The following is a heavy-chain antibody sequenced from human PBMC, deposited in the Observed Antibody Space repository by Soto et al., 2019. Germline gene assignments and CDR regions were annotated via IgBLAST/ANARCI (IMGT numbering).Heavy chain of an antibody. CDR1: GDSINSDKYY. J-gene: IGHJ4*02. V-gene: IGHV4-39*01. D-gene: IGHD2-15*01. CDR2: IYYRGNT. CDR3: ARARRGGSCYDY. Sequence: SETLSLTCSVSGDSINSDKYYWGWIRQPPGKGLEWIGSIYYRGNTYYNPSLQTRVTISVDKSKSQFSLKLSSVTAADTAVYYCARARRGGSCYDYWGQGTLVTVSS.